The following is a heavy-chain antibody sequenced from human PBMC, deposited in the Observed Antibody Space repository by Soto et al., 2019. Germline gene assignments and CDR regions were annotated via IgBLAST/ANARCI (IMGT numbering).Heavy chain of an antibody. Sequence: EVLPVPADAYGGCLSDYYGVWIRQPSGKGLEWIGEINHAGSTNYNPSLKSRVTISVDTSQNKLSLKLSSVTAADTAAYYCAGVRRHIFISWGRGTLVTLCS. D-gene: IGHD2-15*01. CDR2: INHAGST. CDR1: GGCLSDYY. J-gene: IGHJ5*02. V-gene: IGHV4-34*01. CDR3: AGVRRHIFIS.